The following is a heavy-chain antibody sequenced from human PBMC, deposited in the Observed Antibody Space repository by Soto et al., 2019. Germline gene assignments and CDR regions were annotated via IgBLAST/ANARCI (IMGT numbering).Heavy chain of an antibody. V-gene: IGHV3-30-3*01. J-gene: IGHJ6*04. CDR3: ARDGGGNPMYYYDSSGPGRPVNYYGVDV. CDR2: ISYDGSNK. D-gene: IGHD3-22*01. CDR1: GFTFSSYA. Sequence: QVQLVESGGGVVQPGRSLRLSCAASGFTFSSYAMHWVRQAPGKGLEWVAVISYDGSNKYYADSVKGRFTISRDNSKNTWYLQMCSLRAEDTAVYYCARDGGGNPMYYYDSSGPGRPVNYYGVDVWGKGSTGTVSS.